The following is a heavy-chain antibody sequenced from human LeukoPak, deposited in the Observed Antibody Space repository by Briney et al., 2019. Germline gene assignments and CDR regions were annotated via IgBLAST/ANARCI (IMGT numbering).Heavy chain of an antibody. CDR3: AKDRGYYYDSSGYYRMDAFDI. V-gene: IGHV3-30*02. J-gene: IGHJ3*02. D-gene: IGHD3-22*01. CDR1: GFTFSNYG. Sequence: GGSLRLSCAASGFTFSNYGMHWVRQAPGKGLEWVAFIRYDEINKYYADSVKGRFTISRDSSKNTLYLQMNSLRAEDTAVYYCAKDRGYYYDSSGYYRMDAFDIWGQGTMVTVSS. CDR2: IRYDEINK.